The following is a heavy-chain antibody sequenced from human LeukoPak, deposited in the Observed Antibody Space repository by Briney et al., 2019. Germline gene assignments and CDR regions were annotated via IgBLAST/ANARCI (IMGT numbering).Heavy chain of an antibody. V-gene: IGHV1-2*02. Sequence: ASVKVSCKASGYTFIGYYMHWVRQAPGQGLEWMGWINPNSGDTKCAQKVQGRVTMTTDTSTSTAYMEVRSLRSDDTAMYYCAKDWDYYGSGSSDYWGQGTLVTVSS. CDR3: AKDWDYYGSGSSDY. J-gene: IGHJ4*02. CDR2: INPNSGDT. CDR1: GYTFIGYY. D-gene: IGHD3-10*01.